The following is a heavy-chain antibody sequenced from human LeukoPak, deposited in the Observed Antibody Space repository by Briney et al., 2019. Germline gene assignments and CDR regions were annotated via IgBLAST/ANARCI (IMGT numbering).Heavy chain of an antibody. V-gene: IGHV4-4*07. CDR2: IYTSGST. D-gene: IGHD4-17*01. CDR1: GGSISSYY. J-gene: IGHJ6*03. Sequence: KASETLSLTCTVSGGSISSYYWSWIRQPAGKGLEWIGRIYTSGSTNYNPSLKSRVTMSLDTSKNQFSLKLSSVTAADTAVYYCARRPLPFMVTTNRYYYYYYMDVWGKGTTVTISS. CDR3: ARRPLPFMVTTNRYYYYYYMDV.